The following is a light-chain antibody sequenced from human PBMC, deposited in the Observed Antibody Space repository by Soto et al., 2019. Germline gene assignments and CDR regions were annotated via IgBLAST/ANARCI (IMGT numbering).Light chain of an antibody. CDR3: QQYNNWPPLT. V-gene: IGKV3-15*01. J-gene: IGKJ4*01. CDR1: QSVSSR. Sequence: EIVMAQSPATLSLSPEERITLSCPASQSVSSRLAWYQQKPGQAPRLLIYGASTRATGIPARFSGSGSGTEFTLTISSLQSEDFAVYYCQQYNNWPPLTFGGGTKVDI. CDR2: GAS.